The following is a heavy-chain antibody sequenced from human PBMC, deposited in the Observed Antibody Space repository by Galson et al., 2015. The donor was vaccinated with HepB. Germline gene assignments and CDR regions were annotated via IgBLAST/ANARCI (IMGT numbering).Heavy chain of an antibody. J-gene: IGHJ6*02. Sequence: QSGAEVKKPGESLKISCKGSGYSFTSYWIGWVRQMPGKGLEWMGIIYPGDSDTRYSPSFQGQVTISADKSISTAYLQWSSLKASDTAMYYCARQSWNSGYENYYGMDVWGQGTTVTVSS. CDR2: IYPGDSDT. CDR3: ARQSWNSGYENYYGMDV. CDR1: GYSFTSYW. D-gene: IGHD5-12*01. V-gene: IGHV5-51*01.